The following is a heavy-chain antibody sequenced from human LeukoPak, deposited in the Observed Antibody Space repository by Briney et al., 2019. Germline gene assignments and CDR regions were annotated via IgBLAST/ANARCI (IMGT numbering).Heavy chain of an antibody. J-gene: IGHJ3*02. CDR1: GGSISSYY. CDR3: ARVQRNDAFDI. CDR2: IYYSGST. D-gene: IGHD1-1*01. Sequence: PSETLSLTCTVSGGSISSYYWSWIRQPPGKGLEWIGYIYYSGSTNYNPSLKSRVTISVDTSKNQFSLKLSSVTAADTAVYYCARVQRNDAFDIWGQGTMVTVSS. V-gene: IGHV4-59*01.